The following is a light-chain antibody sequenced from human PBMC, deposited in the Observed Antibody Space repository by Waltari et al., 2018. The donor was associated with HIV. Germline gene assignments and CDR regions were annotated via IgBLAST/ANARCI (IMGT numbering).Light chain of an antibody. CDR2: GPS. J-gene: IGLJ3*02. Sequence: QSALTQPASVSGSPGPSISISCTGPTRPIPSYPPSSSYPHPPGEAPKLLIYGPSHRPSGVSHRFSASTFGNTASLTISGLQTDDEGDYYCSSYTTSDSVVFGGGTRLTVL. V-gene: IGLV2-14*01. CDR1: TRPIPSYPP. CDR3: SSYTTSDSVV.